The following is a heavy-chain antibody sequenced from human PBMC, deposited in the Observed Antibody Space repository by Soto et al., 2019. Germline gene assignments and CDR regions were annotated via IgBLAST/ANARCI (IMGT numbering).Heavy chain of an antibody. J-gene: IGHJ6*02. Sequence: QVQLQESGPGLVKSSQTLSLTCTVSGGSISSDGNYWSWISQHPGKGLAWIGYIYYSGSTNYNPSLKSRVTISVDTSKNQFSLKLNSVTAAETAVYYCARARMVLGIIYYYGMDVWGQGTTVTVSS. CDR2: IYYSGST. CDR1: GGSISSDGNY. CDR3: ARARMVLGIIYYYGMDV. V-gene: IGHV4-31*03. D-gene: IGHD3-10*01.